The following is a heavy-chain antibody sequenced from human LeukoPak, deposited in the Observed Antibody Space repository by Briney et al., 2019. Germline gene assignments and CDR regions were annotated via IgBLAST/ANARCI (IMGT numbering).Heavy chain of an antibody. CDR1: GGSISGYF. Sequence: PSETLSLTCTVSGGSISGYFWSWIRQPAGKGLEWIGRIHDNGDSNQNPSLKSRITMALDTSKNQFSLKLSSVTAADTAVYYCARVEGVVPAATFDYWGQGTLVTVSS. V-gene: IGHV4-4*07. D-gene: IGHD2-2*01. J-gene: IGHJ4*02. CDR2: IHDNGDS. CDR3: ARVEGVVPAATFDY.